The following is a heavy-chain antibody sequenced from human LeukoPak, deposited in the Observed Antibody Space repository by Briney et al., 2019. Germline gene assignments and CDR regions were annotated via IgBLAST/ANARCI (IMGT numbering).Heavy chain of an antibody. CDR3: TRVFREWELVLDY. CDR1: GFTFGDYA. D-gene: IGHD1-26*01. V-gene: IGHV3-49*03. CDR2: IRSKAYGGTT. J-gene: IGHJ4*02. Sequence: GGSLRLSCTASGFTFGDYAMSWFRQAPGKGLEWVGFIRSKAYGGTTEYAASVKGRFTISRDDSKSIAYLQMNSLKTEDTAVYYCTRVFREWELVLDYWGQGTPVTVSS.